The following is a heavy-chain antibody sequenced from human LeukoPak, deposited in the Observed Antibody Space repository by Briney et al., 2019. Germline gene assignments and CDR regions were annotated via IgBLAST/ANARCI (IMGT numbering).Heavy chain of an antibody. J-gene: IGHJ5*02. CDR2: IYYSGST. Sequence: YPSETLSLTCTVSGGSISSSSYYWGWIRQPPGKGLEWIGSIYYSGSTYYNPSLKSRVTISVDTSKNQFSLKLSSVTAADTAVYYCARQGYSSSWYPNWFGPWGQGTLVTVSS. CDR3: ARQGYSSSWYPNWFGP. D-gene: IGHD6-13*01. V-gene: IGHV4-39*01. CDR1: GGSISSSSYY.